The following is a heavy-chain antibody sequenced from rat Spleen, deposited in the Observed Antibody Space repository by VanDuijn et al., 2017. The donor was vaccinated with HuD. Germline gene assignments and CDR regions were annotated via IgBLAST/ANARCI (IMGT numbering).Heavy chain of an antibody. V-gene: IGHV8-28*01. D-gene: IGHD1-12*02. CDR2: IWWNDDK. J-gene: IGHJ2*01. Sequence: QVTLRESGPGILQPSQTLSLTCSFSGFSLSTSDMCVGWVRQSSGKGLEWLANIWWNDDKYYNPSLKNRLTVSRDTSNNQAFLKITNMDIADTATYYCARRGYDATYSYYFDYWGQGVMVTVSS. CDR1: GFSLSTSDMC. CDR3: ARRGYDATYSYYFDY.